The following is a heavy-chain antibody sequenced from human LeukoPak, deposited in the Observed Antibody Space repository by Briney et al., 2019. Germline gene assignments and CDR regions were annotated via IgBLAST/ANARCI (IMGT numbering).Heavy chain of an antibody. D-gene: IGHD2-2*01. J-gene: IGHJ5*02. CDR3: AARHIVVVPAARAARKNNWFDR. Sequence: KPSETLSLTCAVYGGSFSGYYWSWIRQPPGKGLEWIGENSHSGSTNYNPSLKSRVTISVDTSKNQFSLKLSSVTAADTAVYYCAARHIVVVPAARAARKNNWFDRLGQGTLVSVSS. V-gene: IGHV4-34*01. CDR1: GGSFSGYY. CDR2: NSHSGST.